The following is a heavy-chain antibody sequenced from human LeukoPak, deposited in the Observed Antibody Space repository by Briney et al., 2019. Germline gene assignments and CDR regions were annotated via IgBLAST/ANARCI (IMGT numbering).Heavy chain of an antibody. CDR1: GFTFSDYY. D-gene: IGHD1-20*01. CDR2: ISSSGSTI. V-gene: IGHV3-11*01. CDR3: ARAPNWSDVSFDY. Sequence: GGSLILSCAASGFTFSDYYMSWIRQDPGKGLEWVSYISSSGSTIYYSDSVKGRFTISRDNAKNSLYLQMNSLRAEDTAVYYCARAPNWSDVSFDYWGQGTLVTVSS. J-gene: IGHJ4*02.